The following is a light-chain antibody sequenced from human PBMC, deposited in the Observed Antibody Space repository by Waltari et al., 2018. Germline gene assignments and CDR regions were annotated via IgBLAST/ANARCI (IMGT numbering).Light chain of an antibody. J-gene: IGKJ2*01. CDR1: QSISTV. V-gene: IGKV1-39*01. CDR3: QQSYSSPLYT. Sequence: DIRMTQSPSSLSASVGDRVTITCRARQSISTVLNWYQHRPGKAPKLLIYGASNLQSGVPSRFSGSGSGRDFTLTISGLKPEDFATYYCQQSYSSPLYTFGQGTRLEIK. CDR2: GAS.